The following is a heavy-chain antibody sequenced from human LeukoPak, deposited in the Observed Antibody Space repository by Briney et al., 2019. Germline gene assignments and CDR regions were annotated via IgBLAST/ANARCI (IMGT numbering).Heavy chain of an antibody. D-gene: IGHD5-18*01. CDR3: ASLDTAKQPLANH. CDR2: IREERGQE. CDR1: GFTFTRYV. J-gene: IGHJ5*02. Sequence: PGGSLRLSCVVSGFTFTRYVMSWVRQAPGKGLEWVANIREERGQEYYVDSVKGRFTISKNSAKNSLYLQMNTLRVEDTAMYYCASLDTAKQPLANHWGQGTLVTVSS. V-gene: IGHV3-7*03.